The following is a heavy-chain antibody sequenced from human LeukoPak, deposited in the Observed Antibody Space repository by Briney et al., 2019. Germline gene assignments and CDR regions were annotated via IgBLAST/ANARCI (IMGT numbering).Heavy chain of an antibody. CDR1: GGSISSSSYY. Sequence: SETLSLTCTVSGGSISSSSYYWGWIRQPPGKGLEGIGSIYYSGSTYYNPSLKSRVTISVDTSKNQFSLKLSSVTAADTAVYYCARSDYLDAFDIWGQGTMVTVSS. D-gene: IGHD4-17*01. J-gene: IGHJ3*02. CDR3: ARSDYLDAFDI. CDR2: IYYSGST. V-gene: IGHV4-39*07.